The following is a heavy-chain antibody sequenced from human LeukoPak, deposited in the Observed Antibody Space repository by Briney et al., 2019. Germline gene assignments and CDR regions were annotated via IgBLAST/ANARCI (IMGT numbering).Heavy chain of an antibody. CDR1: GFTFSDYY. Sequence: GGSLRLSCAASGFTFSDYYMSWVRQAPGKGLEWVSYISSSSSTIYYEDSVKGRVTISSDNAKNSLYLQMNSLRAEDSAVYYCARDVTDGITIFGVVNNWFDPWGQGTLVSVSS. CDR3: ARDVTDGITIFGVVNNWFDP. CDR2: ISSSSSTI. J-gene: IGHJ5*02. V-gene: IGHV3-11*01. D-gene: IGHD3-3*01.